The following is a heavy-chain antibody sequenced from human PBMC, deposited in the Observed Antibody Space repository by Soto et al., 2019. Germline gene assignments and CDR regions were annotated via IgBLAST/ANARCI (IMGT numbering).Heavy chain of an antibody. CDR1: GFTLWSFS. CDR3: AKGGYYYDTSGPTFEY. CDR2: ISGSGGTS. V-gene: IGHV3-23*01. J-gene: IGHJ4*02. D-gene: IGHD3-22*01. Sequence: GGPRLSRSALGFTLWSFSLSLGPPGPGEGLEWVSSISGSGGTSYYADSVKGRFTLSRDNSKNTLYLQMNSLRAEDTAVYYCAKGGYYYDTSGPTFEYWGQGTLVTVSS.